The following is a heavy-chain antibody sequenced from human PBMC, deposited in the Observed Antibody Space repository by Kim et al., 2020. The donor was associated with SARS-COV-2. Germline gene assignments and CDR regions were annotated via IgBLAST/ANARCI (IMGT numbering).Heavy chain of an antibody. CDR2: ISGSGGST. Sequence: GGSLRLSCAASGFTFSSYAMSWVRQAPGKGLEWVSAISGSGGSTYYADSVKGRFTISRDNSKNTLYLQMNSLRAEDTAVYYCAKDQLSGHHDYYDSSGYNFDYWGQGTLVTVSS. D-gene: IGHD3-22*01. V-gene: IGHV3-23*01. CDR3: AKDQLSGHHDYYDSSGYNFDY. J-gene: IGHJ4*02. CDR1: GFTFSSYA.